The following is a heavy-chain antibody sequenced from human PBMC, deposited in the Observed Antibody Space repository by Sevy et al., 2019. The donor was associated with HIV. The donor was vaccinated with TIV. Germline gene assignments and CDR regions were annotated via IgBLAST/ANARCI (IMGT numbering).Heavy chain of an antibody. CDR3: ARTPTDYDILTGYYMDTQGVLDY. D-gene: IGHD3-9*01. CDR1: GFTFSSYG. J-gene: IGHJ4*02. Sequence: GGSLRLSCAASGFTFSSYGMHWVRQAPGKGLEWVAVIWYDGSNKYYADSVKGRFTISRDNSKNTLYLQMNSLRAEDTAVYYCARTPTDYDILTGYYMDTQGVLDYWGQGTLVTVSS. CDR2: IWYDGSNK. V-gene: IGHV3-33*01.